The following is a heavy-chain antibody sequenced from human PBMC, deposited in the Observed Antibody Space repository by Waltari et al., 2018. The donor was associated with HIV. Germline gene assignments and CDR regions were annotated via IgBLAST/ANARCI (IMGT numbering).Heavy chain of an antibody. CDR1: GGSISSSSYY. CDR3: ASPSSSTTLYYYGMDV. J-gene: IGHJ6*02. D-gene: IGHD2-2*01. Sequence: QLQLQESGPGLVKPSETLSLTCTVSGGSISSSSYYWGWIRQPPGKGLEWIGSIYYSGSTYYNPSLKSRVTRSVDTSKNQFSLKLSSVTAADTAVYYCASPSSSTTLYYYGMDVWGQGTTVTVSS. CDR2: IYYSGST. V-gene: IGHV4-39*07.